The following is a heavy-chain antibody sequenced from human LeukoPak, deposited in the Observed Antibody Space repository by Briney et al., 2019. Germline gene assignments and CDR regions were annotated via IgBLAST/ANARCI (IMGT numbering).Heavy chain of an antibody. Sequence: GGSLRLSCAASGFTFSDYYMNWIRQAPGKGLEWISYISGTGTHTNYADSVKGRFTMSRDNANNSLFLQMDSLKVEDTVVYYCARDPSSANWFDSWGQGTLVTVSS. J-gene: IGHJ5*01. CDR3: ARDPSSANWFDS. D-gene: IGHD2-2*01. CDR2: ISGTGTHT. V-gene: IGHV3-11*06. CDR1: GFTFSDYY.